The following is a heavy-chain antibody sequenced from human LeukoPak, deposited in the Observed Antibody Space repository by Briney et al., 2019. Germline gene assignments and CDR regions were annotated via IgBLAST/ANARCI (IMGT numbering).Heavy chain of an antibody. V-gene: IGHV3-7*01. J-gene: IGHJ4*02. CDR2: IKYDGSDK. D-gene: IGHD3-22*01. CDR3: ARDLGYSPDY. CDR1: GFTLSRYW. Sequence: GGSLRLSCAASGFTLSRYWMTWVRQAPGKGLEWVANIKYDGSDKYHVDSVKGRFTISRDNAKNSLYLQMDSLRAEDTAVYYCARDLGYSPDYWGQGTLVTVSS.